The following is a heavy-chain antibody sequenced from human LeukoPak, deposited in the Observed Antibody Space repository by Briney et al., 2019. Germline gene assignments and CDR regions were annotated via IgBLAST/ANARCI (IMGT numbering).Heavy chain of an antibody. CDR1: GFTFSSYA. V-gene: IGHV3-23*01. CDR2: ISGSGGST. Sequence: GGSLRLSCAASGFTFSSYAMGWVRQAPGKGLEWVSAISGSGGSTYYADSVKGRFTISRDNSKNTLYLQMNSLRAEDTAVYYCAKDGTYSGSYSYYFDYWGQGTLVTVSS. J-gene: IGHJ4*02. CDR3: AKDGTYSGSYSYYFDY. D-gene: IGHD1-26*01.